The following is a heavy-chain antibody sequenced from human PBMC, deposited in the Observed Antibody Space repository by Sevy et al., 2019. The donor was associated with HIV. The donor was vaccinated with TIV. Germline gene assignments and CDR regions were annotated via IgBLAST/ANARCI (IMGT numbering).Heavy chain of an antibody. D-gene: IGHD3-3*01. V-gene: IGHV1-18*01. J-gene: IGHJ6*02. CDR2: VTTYKDST. CDR1: GYTLNDYG. Sequence: ASVKVSCKASGYTLNDYGISWVRQAPGQGLAWIGWVTTYKDSTNYAQNFQGRVTLTTDTSTNTAYMELRSLRSDETSVDYCAGVDPYYEFWDVWGQGTTVTVSS. CDR3: AGVDPYYEFWDV.